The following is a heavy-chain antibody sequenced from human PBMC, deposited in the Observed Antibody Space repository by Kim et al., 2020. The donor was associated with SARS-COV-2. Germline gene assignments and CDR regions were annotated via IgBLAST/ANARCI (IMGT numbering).Heavy chain of an antibody. J-gene: IGHJ4*02. V-gene: IGHV4-31*02. Sequence: LKSRVTRSVDTSKTQFSLKLSSVTAADTAVYYCARLNYYDSSGYLYYFDYWGQGTLVTVSS. CDR3: ARLNYYDSSGYLYYFDY. D-gene: IGHD3-22*01.